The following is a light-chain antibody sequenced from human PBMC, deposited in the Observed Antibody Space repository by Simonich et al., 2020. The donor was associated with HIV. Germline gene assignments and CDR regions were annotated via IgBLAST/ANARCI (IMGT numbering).Light chain of an antibody. CDR3: CSYAGSSTWV. Sequence: QSALIQPPSVSGSPGQSVTISCTGTSSDVGCYDDVSWYQQYPCTAPTPMIYNVNTQPSGVPDRFSGTKSGNTASMTISGLQAEDEADYYCCSYAGSSTWVFGGGTKLTVL. V-gene: IGLV2-23*02. J-gene: IGLJ3*02. CDR1: SSDVGCYDD. CDR2: NVN.